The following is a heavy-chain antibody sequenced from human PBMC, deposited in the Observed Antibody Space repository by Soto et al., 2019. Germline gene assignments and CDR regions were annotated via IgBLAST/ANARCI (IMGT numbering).Heavy chain of an antibody. V-gene: IGHV4-59*01. J-gene: IGHJ5*02. CDR1: GGSISSYS. CDR2: ISYSGST. CDR3: ARGGVGWFDP. Sequence: QVQLQESGPGLVKPSETLSLTCTVSGGSISSYSWSWIRQPPGKGLEWIGYISYSGSTNYNPSLESGVTISGETSKNQCSLRWSAVTAAGTAVYYCARGGVGWFDPWGRGTLVTVSS. D-gene: IGHD1-26*01.